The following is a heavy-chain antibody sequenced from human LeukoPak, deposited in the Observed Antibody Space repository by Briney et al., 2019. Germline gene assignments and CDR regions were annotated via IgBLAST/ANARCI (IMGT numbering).Heavy chain of an antibody. CDR2: ISSTSITM. CDR3: ARETILAVAGDF. V-gene: IGHV3-48*01. CDR1: GFDLSRNG. D-gene: IGHD6-19*01. Sequence: GGSLRLSCAASGFDLSRNGMHWVRQAPGKGLEWVSYISSTSITMYYADSVKGRFTISRDNAKNSLYLQMNSLRADDTAVYYCARETILAVAGDFWGQGTLVTVSS. J-gene: IGHJ4*02.